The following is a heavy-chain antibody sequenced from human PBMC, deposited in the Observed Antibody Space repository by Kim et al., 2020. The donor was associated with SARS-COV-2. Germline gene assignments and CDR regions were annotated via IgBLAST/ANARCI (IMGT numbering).Heavy chain of an antibody. CDR3: ARVYGSGSYGWFDP. J-gene: IGHJ5*02. V-gene: IGHV1-69*01. D-gene: IGHD3-10*01. Sequence: AQKHQGRVTLTPDQSTSTAYMELSSLRSEDTAVYYCARVYGSGSYGWFDPWGQGTLVTVSS.